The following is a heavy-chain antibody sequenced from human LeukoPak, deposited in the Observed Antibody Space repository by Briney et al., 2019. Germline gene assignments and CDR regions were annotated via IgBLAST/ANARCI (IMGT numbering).Heavy chain of an antibody. CDR3: ARNSGTFPPRYYYYGMDV. V-gene: IGHV3-30-3*01. CDR2: ISYDGSNK. J-gene: IGHJ6*02. Sequence: PGGSLRLSCAASGSTFSSYAMHWVRQAPGKGLEWVAVISYDGSNKYYADSVKGRFTISRDNSKNTLYLQMNSLRAEYTAVYYCARNSGTFPPRYYYYGMDVWGQGTTVTVSS. D-gene: IGHD1-7*01. CDR1: GSTFSSYA.